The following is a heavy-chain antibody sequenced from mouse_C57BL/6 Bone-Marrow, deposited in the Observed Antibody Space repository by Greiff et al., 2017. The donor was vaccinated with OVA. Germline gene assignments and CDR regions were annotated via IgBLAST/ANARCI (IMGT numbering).Heavy chain of an antibody. Sequence: QVQLQQPGAELVKPGASVKLSCKASGYTFTSYWMQWVKQRPGQGLEWIGEIDPSDSYTNYNQKFKGKATLTVDTSSSTAYMQLSSLTSEDSAVYYCARDDYGEAYWGQGTLVTVSA. CDR1: GYTFTSYW. CDR2: IDPSDSYT. D-gene: IGHD2-4*01. V-gene: IGHV1-50*01. CDR3: ARDDYGEAY. J-gene: IGHJ3*01.